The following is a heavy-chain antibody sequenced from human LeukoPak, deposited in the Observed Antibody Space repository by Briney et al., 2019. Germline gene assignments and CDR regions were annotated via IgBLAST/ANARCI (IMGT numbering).Heavy chain of an antibody. D-gene: IGHD1-26*01. CDR2: IYYSGST. CDR1: GGSIGSNNYY. J-gene: IGHJ4*02. CDR3: ARDREVGATGYYFDY. Sequence: SETLSLTCTVSGGSIGSNNYYWGWIRQPPGKGLEWIGNIYYSGSTYYNPSLKSRVTISVDTSKNQFSLRLSSVTAADTAVYYCARDREVGATGYYFDYWGQGTLVTVSS. V-gene: IGHV4-39*07.